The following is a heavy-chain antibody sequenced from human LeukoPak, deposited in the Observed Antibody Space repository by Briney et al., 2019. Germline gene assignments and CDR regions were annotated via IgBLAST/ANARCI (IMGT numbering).Heavy chain of an antibody. Sequence: ASVKVSCKVSGYTLTELSMHWVRQAPGKGLEWMGGFDPEDGETIYAQKFQGRVTMTEDTSTDTAYMELSSLRPEDTAVYYCATVPGGSTSFDYWGQGTLVTVSS. CDR3: ATVPGGSTSFDY. D-gene: IGHD2-2*01. J-gene: IGHJ4*02. CDR1: GYTLTELS. V-gene: IGHV1-24*01. CDR2: FDPEDGET.